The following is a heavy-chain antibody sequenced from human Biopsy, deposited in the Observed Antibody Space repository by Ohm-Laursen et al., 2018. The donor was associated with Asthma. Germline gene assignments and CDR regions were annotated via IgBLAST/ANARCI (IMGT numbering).Heavy chain of an antibody. V-gene: IGHV1-69*13. CDR3: ARKAGSCISRTCYSLDF. CDR1: GGTFNTYV. CDR2: INSVFGTT. J-gene: IGHJ4*02. Sequence: GASVKVSCKSLGGTFNTYVIGWVRQAPGQGLEWMGGINSVFGTTTYPQKFQDRVTITADYSTSPVYMELSSLRSEDTAVYYCARKAGSCISRTCYSLDFWGQGTLVTVSS. D-gene: IGHD2-2*01.